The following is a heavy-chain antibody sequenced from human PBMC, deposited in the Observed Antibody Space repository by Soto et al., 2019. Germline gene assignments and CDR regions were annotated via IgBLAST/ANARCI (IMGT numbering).Heavy chain of an antibody. CDR1: GFTVSSNY. D-gene: IGHD2-2*01. V-gene: IGHV3-66*01. CDR2: IYSGGST. CDR3: AGRYCSSTSCYSLGDMDV. Sequence: GGSLRLSCAASGFTVSSNYMSWVRQAPGKGLEWVSVIYSGGSTYYTDSVKGRFTISRDNSKNTLYLQMNSLRAEDTAVYYCAGRYCSSTSCYSLGDMDVWGKGTTVTSP. J-gene: IGHJ6*03.